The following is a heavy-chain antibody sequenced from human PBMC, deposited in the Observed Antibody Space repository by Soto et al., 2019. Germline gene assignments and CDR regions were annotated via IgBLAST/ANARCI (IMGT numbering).Heavy chain of an antibody. Sequence: EVQLVDSGGGLVQPGGSLRLSCAASGFIFSNYVMSWVRQAPGKGLEWVSSIGDSGGPSYYADSVKGRFTISRDNSKNTLYLQMNSLRAEDTAIYYCAKRPRALLTFDYWGQGTLVTVSS. CDR2: IGDSGGPS. J-gene: IGHJ4*02. D-gene: IGHD1-26*01. CDR1: GFIFSNYV. V-gene: IGHV3-23*04. CDR3: AKRPRALLTFDY.